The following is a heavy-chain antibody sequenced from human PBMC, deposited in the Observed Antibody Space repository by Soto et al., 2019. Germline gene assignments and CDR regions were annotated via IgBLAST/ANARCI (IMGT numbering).Heavy chain of an antibody. CDR2: ISSGGETK. CDR3: ARDMRLYGMDV. V-gene: IGHV3-11*01. D-gene: IGHD6-25*01. Sequence: KAGGSLRLSCAASGFTFIDFYMAWIRQSPGKGLEWISSISSGGETKYYADSVKGRFTISRDNTENSLYLQMNSLRADDTAVYFCARDMRLYGMDVWGQGTTVTV. CDR1: GFTFIDFY. J-gene: IGHJ6*02.